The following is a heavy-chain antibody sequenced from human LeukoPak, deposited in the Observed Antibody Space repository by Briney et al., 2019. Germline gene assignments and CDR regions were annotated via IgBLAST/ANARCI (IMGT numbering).Heavy chain of an antibody. CDR3: AREWQWPASFDY. CDR1: GFTFSNNR. D-gene: IGHD6-19*01. Sequence: PGGSLRLSCAASGFTFSNNRMSWVRQAPGKGLEWVSVIYSDGTAYYADSVKGRFTISRDNAKNSLYLQMNSLRAEDTAVYYCAREWQWPASFDYWGQGTLVTVSS. J-gene: IGHJ4*02. V-gene: IGHV3-53*01. CDR2: IYSDGTA.